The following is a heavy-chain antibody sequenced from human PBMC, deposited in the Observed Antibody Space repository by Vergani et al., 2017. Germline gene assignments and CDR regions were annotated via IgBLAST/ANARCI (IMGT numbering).Heavy chain of an antibody. Sequence: QVTLRESGPALVKPTQTLTLTCPFSGFSLSTSGMCVSWIRQPPGKALEWLALIDWDDDKYYSTSLKTRLTISKDTSKNQVVLTMTNMDPVDTATYYCARYYYDSSGYLPCFDYWGQGTLVTVSS. CDR2: IDWDDDK. CDR3: ARYYYDSSGYLPCFDY. CDR1: GFSLSTSGMC. V-gene: IGHV2-70*01. J-gene: IGHJ4*02. D-gene: IGHD3-22*01.